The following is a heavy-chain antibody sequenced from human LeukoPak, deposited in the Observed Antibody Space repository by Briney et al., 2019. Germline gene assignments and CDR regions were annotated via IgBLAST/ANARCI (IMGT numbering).Heavy chain of an antibody. D-gene: IGHD6-13*01. CDR3: AREGISAARTGFDY. J-gene: IGHJ4*02. CDR1: GFTFSSYS. Sequence: PGGSLRLSCAASGFTFSSYSMHCVRQARGKGLELGSFISSSSSYIYYAPSVKDRYTTPRDNDKKSMSLQMNSLRAEDTAVYCSAREGISAARTGFDYWGQGTLVTVSS. CDR2: ISSSSSYI. V-gene: IGHV3-21*01.